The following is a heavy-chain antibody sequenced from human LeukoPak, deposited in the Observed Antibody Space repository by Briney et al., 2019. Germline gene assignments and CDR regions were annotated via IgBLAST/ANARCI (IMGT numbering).Heavy chain of an antibody. CDR3: ARDIYDSSGYYGAFDI. CDR1: GFTFSIYW. V-gene: IGHV3-7*01. J-gene: IGHJ3*02. CDR2: IKQDGSEK. Sequence: GGSLRLSCAASGFTFSIYWMSWVRQAPGKGLKWVANIKQDGSEKYYVDSVKGRFTISRDNAKNSLYLQMNSLRADDTAVYYCARDIYDSSGYYGAFDIWGQGTMVTVSS. D-gene: IGHD3-22*01.